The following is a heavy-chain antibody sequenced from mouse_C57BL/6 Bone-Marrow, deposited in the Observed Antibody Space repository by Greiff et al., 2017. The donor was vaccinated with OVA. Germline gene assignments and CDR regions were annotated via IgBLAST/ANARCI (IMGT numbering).Heavy chain of an antibody. D-gene: IGHD1-1*01. CDR2: ISSGGSYT. J-gene: IGHJ4*01. CDR1: GFTFSSYG. V-gene: IGHV5-6*02. CDR3: ARPHYYGSSYAMDY. Sequence: EVMLVESGGDLVKPGGSLKLSCAASGFTFSSYGMSWVRQTPDKRLEWVATISSGGSYTYYPDSVKGRFTISRDNAKNNLYLQMSSLKSEDTAMYYCARPHYYGSSYAMDYWGQGTSVTVSS.